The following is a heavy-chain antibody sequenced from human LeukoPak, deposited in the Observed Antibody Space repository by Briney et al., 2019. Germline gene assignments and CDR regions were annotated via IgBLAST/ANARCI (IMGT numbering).Heavy chain of an antibody. CDR1: GFTFSNYA. CDR2: ISASGGSA. J-gene: IGHJ4*02. CDR3: AKDIDTAMVGVYFDY. D-gene: IGHD5-18*01. Sequence: GGSLRLSCAASGFTFSNYAMSWVRQAPGKGLEWVSGISASGGSAYYVDSVKGRFTISRDNAKNSLYLQMNSLRAEDTALYYCAKDIDTAMVGVYFDYWGQGTLVTVSS. V-gene: IGHV3-23*01.